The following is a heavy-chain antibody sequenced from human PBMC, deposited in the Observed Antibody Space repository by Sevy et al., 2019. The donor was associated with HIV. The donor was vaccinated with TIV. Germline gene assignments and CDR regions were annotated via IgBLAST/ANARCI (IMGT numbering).Heavy chain of an antibody. CDR3: ASHIETWIQLWLRWFDP. CDR2: IDYSGST. Sequence: SETLSLNCSVSGGSLNSNRHYWGWIRQPPGKGLEWIGTIDYSGSTYYNPSLRSRVTMSIDTSRNQFSLKLTSVTAADTAIYYCASHIETWIQLWLRWFDPWGHGTLVTVSS. CDR1: GGSLNSNRHY. J-gene: IGHJ5*02. V-gene: IGHV4-39*01. D-gene: IGHD5-18*01.